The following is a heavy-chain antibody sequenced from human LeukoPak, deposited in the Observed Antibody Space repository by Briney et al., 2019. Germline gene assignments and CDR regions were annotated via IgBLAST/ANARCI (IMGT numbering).Heavy chain of an antibody. D-gene: IGHD3-10*01. CDR1: GYTFTSYG. CDR3: ARAQVRGVKNWFDP. CDR2: ISAYNGNT. V-gene: IGHV1-18*01. J-gene: IGHJ5*02. Sequence: GGSVKVSCKASGYTFTSYGISWVRQAPGQGLEWMGWISAYNGNTNYAQKLQGRVTMTTDTSTSTAYMELRSLRSDDTAVYHCARAQVRGVKNWFDPWGQGTLVTVSS.